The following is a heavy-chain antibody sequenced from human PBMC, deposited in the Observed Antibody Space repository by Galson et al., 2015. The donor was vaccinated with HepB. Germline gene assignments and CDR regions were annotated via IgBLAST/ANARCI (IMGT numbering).Heavy chain of an antibody. CDR2: ISGTGGST. Sequence: SLRLSCAASGFTFSNYGMTWVRQVPGKGLQWVSAISGTGGSTNYADSVRGRFTISRDNSKNTLYLQMDSLTAEDTAVYYCAKADSADSYGSIDYWGQGTLVTVSS. V-gene: IGHV3-23*01. CDR3: AKADSADSYGSIDY. CDR1: GFTFSNYG. J-gene: IGHJ4*02. D-gene: IGHD5-18*01.